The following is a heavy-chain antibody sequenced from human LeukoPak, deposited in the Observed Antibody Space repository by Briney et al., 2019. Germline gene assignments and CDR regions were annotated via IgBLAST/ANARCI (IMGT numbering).Heavy chain of an antibody. D-gene: IGHD3-22*01. CDR3: ARQGGSGYYFSFDY. CDR2: IYYSGST. V-gene: IGHV4-39*01. Sequence: SETLSLTCTVSGGSISSSSYYWGWIRQPPGKGLEWIGRIYYSGSTYYNPSLKSRVTISVDTSKNQFSLKLSSVTAADTAVYYSARQGGSGYYFSFDYWGQGTLVTVSS. CDR1: GGSISSSSYY. J-gene: IGHJ4*02.